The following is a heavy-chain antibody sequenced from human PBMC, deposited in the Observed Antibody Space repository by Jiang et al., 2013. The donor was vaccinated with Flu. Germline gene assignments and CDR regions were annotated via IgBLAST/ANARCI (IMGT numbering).Heavy chain of an antibody. V-gene: IGHV4-39*07. CDR2: LIYGGST. D-gene: IGHD3-22*01. J-gene: IGHJ4*02. CDR3: ASSSYDSSEY. Sequence: GLEWIGNLIYGGSTNYNPSLKSRVTMSVDTSKNQFSLKLSSVTAADTAVYYCASSSYDSSEYWGQGTLVTVSS.